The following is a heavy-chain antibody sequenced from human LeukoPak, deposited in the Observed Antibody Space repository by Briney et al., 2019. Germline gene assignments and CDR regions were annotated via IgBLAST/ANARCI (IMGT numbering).Heavy chain of an antibody. CDR2: INPSGGST. CDR3: ARDSSSQQQLVHYYYYYGMDV. D-gene: IGHD6-13*01. V-gene: IGHV1-46*01. CDR1: GYTFTSYY. Sequence: ASVKVSCKASGYTFTSYYMHWVRQAPGQGLEWMGIINPSGGSTSYAQKFQGRVTMTRDTSTSTVYVELSSLRSEDTAVYYCARDSSSQQQLVHYYYYYGMDVWGQGTTVTVSS. J-gene: IGHJ6*02.